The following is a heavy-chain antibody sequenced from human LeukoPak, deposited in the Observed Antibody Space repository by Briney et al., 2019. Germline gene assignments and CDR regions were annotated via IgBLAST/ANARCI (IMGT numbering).Heavy chain of an antibody. V-gene: IGHV3-74*01. J-gene: IGHJ3*02. CDR1: GFTFSSNW. D-gene: IGHD4-17*01. CDR2: INSDGSST. CDR3: ARVDYGDYVAAVDI. Sequence: GGSLRLSCAASGFTFSSNWMHWVRQTPGKGLVWVSRINSDGSSTSYAESVQGRFTISRDNAKNTLYLHMNSLRVEDTAVYYCARVDYGDYVAAVDIWGQGTSVTVFS.